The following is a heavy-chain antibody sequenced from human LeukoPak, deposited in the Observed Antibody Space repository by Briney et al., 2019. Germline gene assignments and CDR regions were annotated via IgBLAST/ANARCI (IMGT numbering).Heavy chain of an antibody. CDR1: GFTLSAYW. D-gene: IGHD5-18*01. J-gene: IGHJ4*02. CDR3: ATRRGYSYGGSWVYFDY. CDR2: VNPDGSGT. V-gene: IGHV3-74*01. Sequence: GGSLRLSCAASGFTLSAYWVHWVRQAPGKRLVWVSRVNPDGSGTSYADSVKGRFTISRDNAKNTLYLQMNSLRAEDTAVYFCATRRGYSYGGSWVYFDYWGQGTLVTVSS.